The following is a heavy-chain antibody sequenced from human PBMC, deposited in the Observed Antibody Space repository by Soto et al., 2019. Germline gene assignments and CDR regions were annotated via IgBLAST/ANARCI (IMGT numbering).Heavy chain of an antibody. CDR1: GYTFTGYY. V-gene: IGHV1-2*02. CDR3: ASYCSSSSCHQDCYFVY. Sequence: QVQLVQSGAEVKKPGASVKVSCKASGYTFTGYYMHWVRQAPGQGVAWMGWINPNSGGTNYAQKFQGRVTMTRETSIRSDYLELSRLGSDDTAVYYCASYCSSSSCHQDCYFVYWGQGTLVSVSS. J-gene: IGHJ4*02. D-gene: IGHD2-2*01. CDR2: INPNSGGT.